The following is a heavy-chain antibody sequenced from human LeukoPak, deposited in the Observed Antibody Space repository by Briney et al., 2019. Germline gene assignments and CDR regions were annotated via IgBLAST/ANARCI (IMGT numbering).Heavy chain of an antibody. CDR1: GGSISSYY. CDR2: LYYSGST. D-gene: IGHD5-24*01. V-gene: IGHV4-59*01. Sequence: SEPLSLTCTVSGGSISSYYWTWIRQPPGKGLEWIGSLYYSGSTNYNPSLKSRVTISVDTSKNPFSLQLSSVTAADTAVYYCARAWVATITASFYFDYWGQGTLVTVSS. J-gene: IGHJ4*02. CDR3: ARAWVATITASFYFDY.